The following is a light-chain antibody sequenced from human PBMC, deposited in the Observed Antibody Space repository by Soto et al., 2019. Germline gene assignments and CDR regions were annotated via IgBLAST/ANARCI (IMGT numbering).Light chain of an antibody. CDR1: QSVNNY. CDR2: DSS. J-gene: IGKJ4*01. Sequence: EIVLKQSPGTLSLSPGERATLSCRASQSVNNYLAWYQQKPGQAPMLLIYDSSNRATGIPPRFSGSGSGTDFTLIISSLEPEEAAVYYCQQRGTWPWLTFGGGTRVEI. CDR3: QQRGTWPWLT. V-gene: IGKV3-11*01.